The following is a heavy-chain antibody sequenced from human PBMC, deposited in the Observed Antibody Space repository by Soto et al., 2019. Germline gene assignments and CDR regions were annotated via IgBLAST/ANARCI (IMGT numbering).Heavy chain of an antibody. D-gene: IGHD4-17*01. CDR3: ARGPSTVATWLDY. CDR1: GFTFSNYA. Sequence: EVQLVESGEGLVQPGGSLRLSCAASGFTFSNYAMHWVRQAPGKGLEYVSAISGNGFSTYYGDSVRGRFIISRDNSKNTLYLQMGNLRAEDMAVYYCARGPSTVATWLDYWGQGTLVTVSS. J-gene: IGHJ4*02. V-gene: IGHV3-64*02. CDR2: ISGNGFST.